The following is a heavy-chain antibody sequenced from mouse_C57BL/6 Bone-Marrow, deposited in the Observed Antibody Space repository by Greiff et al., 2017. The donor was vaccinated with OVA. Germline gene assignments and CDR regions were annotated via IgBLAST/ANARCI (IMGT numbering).Heavy chain of an antibody. J-gene: IGHJ2*01. Sequence: QVQLQQPGAELVRPGSSVKLSCKASGYTFTSYWMDWVKQRPGQGLEWIGNIYPSDSETHYNQKFKDKATLTVDKSSSTAYMELRSLTSEDSAVYFCARDDYPYYFDYWGQGTTLTVSS. CDR1: GYTFTSYW. V-gene: IGHV1-61*01. CDR3: ARDDYPYYFDY. CDR2: IYPSDSET. D-gene: IGHD2-4*01.